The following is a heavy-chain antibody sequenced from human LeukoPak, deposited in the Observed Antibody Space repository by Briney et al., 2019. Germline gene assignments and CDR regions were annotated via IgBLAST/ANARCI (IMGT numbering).Heavy chain of an antibody. Sequence: PSETLSLTCTVSGGSISSSSYYWGWIRQPPGKGLEWIGSIYYSGSTCYNPSLKSRVTISVDTSKNQFSLKLSSVTAADTAVYYCARQDYDSSGYYSLNYFDYWGQGTLVTVSS. CDR1: GGSISSSSYY. D-gene: IGHD3-22*01. V-gene: IGHV4-39*01. CDR3: ARQDYDSSGYYSLNYFDY. J-gene: IGHJ4*02. CDR2: IYYSGST.